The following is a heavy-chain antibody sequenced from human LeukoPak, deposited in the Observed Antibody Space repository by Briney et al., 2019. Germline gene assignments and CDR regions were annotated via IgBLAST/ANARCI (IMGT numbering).Heavy chain of an antibody. J-gene: IGHJ3*02. CDR3: ARDGFSSGYPYDAFDI. Sequence: PGGSLRLSCAASGFTFSSYWMSWVRQAPGKGLEWVANIKQDGSEKYYVDSVKGRFTISRDNAKNSLYLQMNSLRAEDTAVYYCARDGFSSGYPYDAFDIRGQGTMVTVSS. CDR2: IKQDGSEK. D-gene: IGHD3-22*01. V-gene: IGHV3-7*05. CDR1: GFTFSSYW.